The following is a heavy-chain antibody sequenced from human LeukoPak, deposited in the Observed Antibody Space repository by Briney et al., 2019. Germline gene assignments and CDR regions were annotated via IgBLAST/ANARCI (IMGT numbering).Heavy chain of an antibody. CDR2: IDWDDDK. J-gene: IGHJ4*02. CDR1: GFSLSTSGMW. CDR3: ARTRSRDGYNFDY. V-gene: IGHV2-70*01. D-gene: IGHD5-24*01. Sequence: SGPTLVHPTQPLTLTRTFSGFSLSTSGMWVSWIRQPPGKALEWLAHIDWDDDKYYTASLKTRLTISKDTSKNQVVLTMTNMDPVDTATYYCARTRSRDGYNFDYWGQGTLVTVSS.